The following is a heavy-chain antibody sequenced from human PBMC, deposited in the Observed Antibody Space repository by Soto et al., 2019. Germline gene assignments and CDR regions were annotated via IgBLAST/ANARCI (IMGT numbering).Heavy chain of an antibody. CDR3: ARVSSSWYKDYFDY. V-gene: IGHV1-69*13. D-gene: IGHD6-13*01. J-gene: IGHJ4*02. CDR2: IIPIFGTT. CDR1: GYTFTRYG. Sequence: SVKVSCKASGYTFTRYGISWVRQAPGQGLEWMGGIIPIFGTTNYAQRFQGRVTITADESTSTAYMELSSLRSEDTAVYYCARVSSSWYKDYFDYWGQGTLVTVSS.